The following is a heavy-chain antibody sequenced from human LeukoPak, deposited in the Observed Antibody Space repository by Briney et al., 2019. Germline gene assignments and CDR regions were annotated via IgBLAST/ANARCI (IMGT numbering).Heavy chain of an antibody. CDR1: GGSISSYY. J-gene: IGHJ4*02. CDR3: ARGGGYDPNYFDY. CDR2: IYYSGST. D-gene: IGHD5-12*01. V-gene: IGHV4-59*01. Sequence: PSETLSLTCTVSGGSISSYYWSWIRQPPGKGLEGIGYIYYSGSTNYNPSLKGRVIISVDTSKNQFSLKLNSVTAADTAVYYCARGGGYDPNYFDYWGQGTLVTVSS.